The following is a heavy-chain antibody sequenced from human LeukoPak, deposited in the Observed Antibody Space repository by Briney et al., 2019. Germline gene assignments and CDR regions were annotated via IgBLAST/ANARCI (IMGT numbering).Heavy chain of an antibody. Sequence: ASVTVSFMASGYTFTSYGISWVRQAPGQGLEWMGWISGYNGNTKYAHKVQGRVTMTTDTSTGTAYMELRSLRSDDTAVYYCARAYSYGSDYYYGMDVWGQGTTVTVSS. D-gene: IGHD5-18*01. CDR1: GYTFTSYG. CDR2: ISGYNGNT. CDR3: ARAYSYGSDYYYGMDV. V-gene: IGHV1-18*01. J-gene: IGHJ6*02.